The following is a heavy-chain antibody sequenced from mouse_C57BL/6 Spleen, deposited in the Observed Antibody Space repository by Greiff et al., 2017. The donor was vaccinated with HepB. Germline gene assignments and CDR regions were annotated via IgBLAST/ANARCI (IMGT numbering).Heavy chain of an antibody. CDR3: ARKGTVGAMDD. D-gene: IGHD1-1*01. Sequence: EVQLQQSGPELVKPGASVKISCKASGYTFTDYYMNWVKQSHGKSLEWIGDINPNNGGTSYNQKFKGKATLTVDKSSSKAYMELRSLTSEDSAVYYCARKGTVGAMDDWGQGTSVTVSS. CDR2: INPNNGGT. CDR1: GYTFTDYY. V-gene: IGHV1-26*01. J-gene: IGHJ4*01.